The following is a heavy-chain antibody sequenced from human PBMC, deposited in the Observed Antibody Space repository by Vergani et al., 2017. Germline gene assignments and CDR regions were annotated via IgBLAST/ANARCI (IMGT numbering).Heavy chain of an antibody. V-gene: IGHV4-4*07. CDR1: GASISSYF. Sequence: VQLQESGPGLLKPSETLSLTCSVSGASISSYFWSWIRQPAGKGLEWLGRVHTDGTAYYNPSLRTRVRLSADLSQSQFSLKMTSLTAADTAVYYCASNGYYCLDYWGRGTLVTVSS. D-gene: IGHD3-22*01. CDR2: VHTDGTA. CDR3: ASNGYYCLDY. J-gene: IGHJ4*02.